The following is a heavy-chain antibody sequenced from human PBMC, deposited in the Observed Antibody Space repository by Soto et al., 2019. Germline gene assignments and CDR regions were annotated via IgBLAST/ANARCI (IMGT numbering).Heavy chain of an antibody. CDR3: ARVSGYSMNYFDY. Sequence: GGSLRLSCAASGFTFSSYAMSWVRQAPGKGLEWVSAISGSGGSTYYADSVKGRFTISRDNSKNTLYLQMNSLRAEDTAVYYCARVSGYSMNYFDYWGQGTLVTVSS. CDR1: GFTFSSYA. V-gene: IGHV3-23*01. CDR2: ISGSGGST. D-gene: IGHD3-3*01. J-gene: IGHJ4*02.